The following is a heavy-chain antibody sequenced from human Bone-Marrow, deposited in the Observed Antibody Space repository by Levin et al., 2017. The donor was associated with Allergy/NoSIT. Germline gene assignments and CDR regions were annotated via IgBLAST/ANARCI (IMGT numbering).Heavy chain of an antibody. J-gene: IGHJ4*02. CDR1: GFTVSTSY. D-gene: IGHD6-19*01. V-gene: IGHV3-66*01. CDR3: ARCSGWYGAWYFDY. Sequence: QAGGSLRLSCAASGFTVSTSYMNWVRQAPGKELEWVSVIYSDGRTYYADSVKDRFTISRDNSENTLYLQMNSLRAEDTAIYYCARCSGWYGAWYFDYWGQGTLVTVSS. CDR2: IYSDGRT.